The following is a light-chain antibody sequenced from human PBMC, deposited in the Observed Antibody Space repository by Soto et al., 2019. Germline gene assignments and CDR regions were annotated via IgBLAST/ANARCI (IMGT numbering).Light chain of an antibody. CDR1: SSNIGAGYD. CDR3: GTWDSSLSNVV. J-gene: IGLJ2*01. V-gene: IGLV1-51*01. Sequence: QSVLTQPPSVSGAPGQRVTISCTGSSSNIGAGYDVHWYRHLPGTSPKLLIYDSNQRPSGIPDRFSGSKSGTSATLGITGLQTGDEADYYCGTWDSSLSNVVFGGGTKLTVL. CDR2: DSN.